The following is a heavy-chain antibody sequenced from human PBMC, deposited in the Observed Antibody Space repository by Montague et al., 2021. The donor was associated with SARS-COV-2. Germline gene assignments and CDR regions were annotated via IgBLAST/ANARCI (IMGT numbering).Heavy chain of an antibody. CDR1: RASFSIYY. V-gene: IGHV4-34*01. J-gene: IGHJ3*02. CDR2: INQCGAP. D-gene: IGHD3-9*01. CDR3: ARGRPVQGSFRHFDSISSGALDI. Sequence: SETLSLTCAVSRASFSIYYWTWIRQSPGKGLEWIGEINQCGAPNYTPSLKSRVTISLDTSKKQTSLKLNSVTVADTAVFFCARGRPVQGSFRHFDSISSGALDIWAQGSLVIVPS.